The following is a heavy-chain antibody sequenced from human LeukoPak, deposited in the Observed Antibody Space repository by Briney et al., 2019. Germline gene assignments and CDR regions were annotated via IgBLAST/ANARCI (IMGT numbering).Heavy chain of an antibody. CDR1: GYTFTSYD. D-gene: IGHD5-12*01. J-gene: IGHJ5*02. CDR2: MNPNSGNT. Sequence: ASVKVSCKASGYTFTSYDINWVRQATGQGLEWMGWMNPNSGNTGYAQKFQGRVTITRNTSISTAYMELSSLRSEDTAVYYCARKYSGYVDNWFDPWGQGTLVTVSS. CDR3: ARKYSGYVDNWFDP. V-gene: IGHV1-8*03.